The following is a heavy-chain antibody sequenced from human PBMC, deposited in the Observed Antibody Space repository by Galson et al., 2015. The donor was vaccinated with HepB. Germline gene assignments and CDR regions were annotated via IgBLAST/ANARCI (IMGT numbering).Heavy chain of an antibody. CDR3: ARERVPAASSEYYYYGMDV. V-gene: IGHV3-21*01. CDR1: GFTFSSYS. D-gene: IGHD2-2*01. Sequence: SLRLSCAASGFTFSSYSMNWVRQAPGKGLEWVSSISSSSSYIYYADSVKGRFTISRDNAKNSLYLQMNSLRAEDTAVYYCARERVPAASSEYYYYGMDVWGQGTTVTVS. J-gene: IGHJ6*02. CDR2: ISSSSSYI.